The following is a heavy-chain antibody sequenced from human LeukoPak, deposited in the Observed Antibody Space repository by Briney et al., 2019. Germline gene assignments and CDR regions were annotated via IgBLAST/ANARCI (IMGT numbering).Heavy chain of an antibody. CDR3: AGPWDQVGFDP. CDR2: IYPKTGGT. CDR1: GYTFTGYH. D-gene: IGHD1-26*01. V-gene: IGHV1-2*02. Sequence: ASVTVSCKASGYTFTGYHLHWVRQAPGQGLEWRGWIYPKTGGTSYAQKFQGRVTMTRDTSISTAYMELIGLRSDDTAVYYCAGPWDQVGFDPWGQGTLVSVSS. J-gene: IGHJ5*02.